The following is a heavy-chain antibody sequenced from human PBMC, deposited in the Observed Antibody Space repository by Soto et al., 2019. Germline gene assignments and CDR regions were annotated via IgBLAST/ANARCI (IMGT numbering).Heavy chain of an antibody. D-gene: IGHD3-22*01. CDR1: GGTFSSYA. CDR2: IIPIFGTA. J-gene: IGHJ6*02. Sequence: GASVKVSCKASGGTFSSYAISWVRQAPGQGLEWMGGIIPIFGTANYAQKFQGRVTITADESTSTAYMELSSLRSEDTAVYYCARVRYYYDSSGYDYYYYGMDVWGQGTTVTVSS. V-gene: IGHV1-69*13. CDR3: ARVRYYYDSSGYDYYYYGMDV.